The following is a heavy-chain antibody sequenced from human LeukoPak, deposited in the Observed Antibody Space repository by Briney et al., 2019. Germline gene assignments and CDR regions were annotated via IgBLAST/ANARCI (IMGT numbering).Heavy chain of an antibody. V-gene: IGHV4-34*01. J-gene: IGHJ4*02. CDR1: GGSFSGYY. CDR2: INHSGST. Sequence: SETLSLTCAVYGGSFSGYYWSWIRQPPGKGLEWIGEINHSGSTNYNPSLKSRVTLSGDASNNQFSLKLSSVTAADTAVYYCARAHQYYFGSGSYGWWGQGTLVTVSS. D-gene: IGHD3-10*01. CDR3: ARAHQYYFGSGSYGW.